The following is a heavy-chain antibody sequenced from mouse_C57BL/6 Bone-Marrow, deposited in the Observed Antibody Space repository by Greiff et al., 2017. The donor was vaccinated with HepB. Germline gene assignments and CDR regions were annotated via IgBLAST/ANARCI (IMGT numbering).Heavy chain of an antibody. D-gene: IGHD3-3*01. V-gene: IGHV1-82*01. Sequence: QVQLQQSGPELVKPGASVKISCKASGYAFSSYWMNWVKQRPGKGLEWIGRIYPGDGDNNYNGVFKGKATLTADKSSSTAYMQLSSLTSEDSAVYFCARGDSQAWFAYWGQGTLVTVSA. J-gene: IGHJ3*01. CDR1: GYAFSSYW. CDR3: ARGDSQAWFAY. CDR2: IYPGDGDN.